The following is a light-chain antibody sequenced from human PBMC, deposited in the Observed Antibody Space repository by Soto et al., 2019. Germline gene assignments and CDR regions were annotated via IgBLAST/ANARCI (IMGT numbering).Light chain of an antibody. CDR2: DAS. Sequence: EIVLTQSPATLSLSPGERVTISCRTSQSVRSYLVWYQQKPGQAPRLLIYDASNRATGIPARFSGSGSGTDFTLSITSLGPEDSAVYYCQQRDAWPLTFGGGTKVEIK. V-gene: IGKV3-11*01. CDR3: QQRDAWPLT. J-gene: IGKJ4*01. CDR1: QSVRSY.